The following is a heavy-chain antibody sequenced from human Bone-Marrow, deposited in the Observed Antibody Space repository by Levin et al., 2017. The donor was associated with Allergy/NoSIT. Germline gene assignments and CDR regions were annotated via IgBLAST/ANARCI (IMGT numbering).Heavy chain of an antibody. V-gene: IGHV3-23*01. J-gene: IGHJ2*01. Sequence: PGGSLRLSCAASGFTFSSYAMSWVRQAPGKGLEWVSAISGSGGSTYYADSVKGRFTISRDNSKNTLYLQMNSLRAEDTAVYYCAKDSGDSSGKYLEYFDLWGRGTLVTVSS. CDR1: GFTFSSYA. CDR2: ISGSGGST. CDR3: AKDSGDSSGKYLEYFDL. D-gene: IGHD3-22*01.